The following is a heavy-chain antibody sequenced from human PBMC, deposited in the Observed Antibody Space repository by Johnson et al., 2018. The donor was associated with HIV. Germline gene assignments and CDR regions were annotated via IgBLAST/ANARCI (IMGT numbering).Heavy chain of an antibody. D-gene: IGHD1-26*01. CDR1: GFTVSNNY. J-gene: IGHJ3*02. V-gene: IGHV3-66*02. CDR3: ARDLMVGPTRTGSFDI. CDR2: IYASGDT. Sequence: AHLVESGGDLVQPGGSLRLSCAASGFTVSNNYVSWVRQAPGKGLEWVSVIYASGDTYHAASVKGRFIISRDNSKNTVYLQMSSLRVEDTAIYHCARDLMVGPTRTGSFDIWGQGTMVTVSS.